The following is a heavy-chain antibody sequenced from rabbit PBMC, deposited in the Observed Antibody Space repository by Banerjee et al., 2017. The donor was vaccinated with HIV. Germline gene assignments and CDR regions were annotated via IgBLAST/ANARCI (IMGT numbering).Heavy chain of an antibody. CDR2: IYVGSSGVT. CDR3: ARERLFNL. J-gene: IGHJ4*01. CDR1: GFSFSSSYY. V-gene: IGHV1S45*01. Sequence: QEQLVESGGGLVQPEGSLTLTCTASGFSFSSSYYMCWVRQAPGKGLEWIACIYVGSSGVTYYASWAKGRFTISKASSTTVTLQMTSLTAADTATYFCARERLFNLWGPGTLVTVS.